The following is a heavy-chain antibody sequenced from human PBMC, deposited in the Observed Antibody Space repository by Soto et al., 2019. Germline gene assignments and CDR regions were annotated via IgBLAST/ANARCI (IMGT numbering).Heavy chain of an antibody. D-gene: IGHD6-19*01. CDR3: AKSHTTSGWYVTTDY. Sequence: GGSLRLSCAASGFTFGDYAIQWGRQAPGKGLEWVSAISLNSGSIDYADSVKGRFTISRDNAKNSLYLQMNSLRAEDTALYYCAKSHTTSGWYVTTDYWGQGTRVTVSS. J-gene: IGHJ4*02. CDR1: GFTFGDYA. V-gene: IGHV3-9*01. CDR2: ISLNSGSI.